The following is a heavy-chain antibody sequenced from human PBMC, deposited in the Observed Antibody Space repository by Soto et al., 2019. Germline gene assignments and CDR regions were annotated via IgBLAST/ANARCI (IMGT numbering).Heavy chain of an antibody. V-gene: IGHV1-18*01. CDR2: ISAYNGNT. CDR3: ARVNYDVVSPDY. D-gene: IGHD1-7*01. CDR1: GYTFTNYG. Sequence: ASVKVSCKASGYTFTNYGVSWVRQAPGQGLEWMGWISAYNGNTNYAQKLQGRVTMTTDTSTSTAYMELRSLRSDDTAVYYCARVNYDVVSPDYWGQGTLVTVSS. J-gene: IGHJ4*02.